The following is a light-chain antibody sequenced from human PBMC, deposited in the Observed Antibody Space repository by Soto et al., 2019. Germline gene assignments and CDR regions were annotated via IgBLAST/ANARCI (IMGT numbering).Light chain of an antibody. Sequence: EIVMTQSPSTLSVSPGERATLSCRASQSVSSNLNWYQQKPGKAPKLLIYAASSLQSGVPSRSSGSGSGTDFTLTINRLEPEDFAVYYCQLYGISPHFGQGTRLEI. CDR3: QLYGISPH. J-gene: IGKJ5*01. CDR2: AAS. CDR1: QSVSSN. V-gene: IGKV3-15*01.